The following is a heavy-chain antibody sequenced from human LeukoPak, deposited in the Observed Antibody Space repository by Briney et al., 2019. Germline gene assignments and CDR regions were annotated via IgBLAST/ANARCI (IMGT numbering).Heavy chain of an antibody. V-gene: IGHV4-34*01. Sequence: SETLSLTCAVYGGSFSGYYWSRIRQPPGKGLEWIGEINHSGSTNYNPSLKSRVTISVDTSKNQFSLKLSSVTAADTAVYYCAGRGSSWYYYYYGMDVWGKGTTVTVSS. J-gene: IGHJ6*04. CDR1: GGSFSGYY. CDR3: AGRGSSWYYYYYGMDV. D-gene: IGHD6-13*01. CDR2: INHSGST.